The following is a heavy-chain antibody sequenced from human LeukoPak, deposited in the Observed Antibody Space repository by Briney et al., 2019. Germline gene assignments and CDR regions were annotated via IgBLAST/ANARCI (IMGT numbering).Heavy chain of an antibody. CDR3: ARVSGYSGTWYVDY. D-gene: IGHD6-13*01. J-gene: IGHJ4*02. V-gene: IGHV3-33*01. Sequence: GRSLRLSCVASGFTFKSYGMHWVRQAPGKGLEWVAIIWYDGSNKYYADFVKGRFTTSRDNSKNTLYLQMNSLRADDTAVYYCARVSGYSGTWYVDYWGQGTLATVSS. CDR1: GFTFKSYG. CDR2: IWYDGSNK.